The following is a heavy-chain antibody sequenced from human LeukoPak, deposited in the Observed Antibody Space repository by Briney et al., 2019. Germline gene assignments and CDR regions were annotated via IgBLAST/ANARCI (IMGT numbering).Heavy chain of an antibody. D-gene: IGHD5-24*01. J-gene: IGHJ4*02. Sequence: GAPVKVSCKASGYTFTSYYMHWVRQAPGQGLEWMGGIIPIFGTANYAQKFQGRVTITADESTSTAYMELSSLRSEDTAVYYCARGDGYRWRVFDYWGQGTLVTVSS. V-gene: IGHV1-69*13. CDR3: ARGDGYRWRVFDY. CDR2: IIPIFGTA. CDR1: GYTFTSYY.